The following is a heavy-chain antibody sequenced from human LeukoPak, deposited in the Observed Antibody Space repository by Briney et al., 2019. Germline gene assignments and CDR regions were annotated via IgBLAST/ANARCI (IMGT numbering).Heavy chain of an antibody. CDR3: ARSLLDGPSDAFDI. J-gene: IGHJ3*02. V-gene: IGHV4-34*01. D-gene: IGHD2/OR15-2a*01. CDR2: INHSGST. Sequence: SETLSLTCAVYGGSFSGYYWSWIRQSPGKGLEWIGEINHSGSTNYNPSLKSRVTISVDTSKNQFSLKLSSVTAADTAVYYCARSLLDGPSDAFDIWGQGTMVTVSS. CDR1: GGSFSGYY.